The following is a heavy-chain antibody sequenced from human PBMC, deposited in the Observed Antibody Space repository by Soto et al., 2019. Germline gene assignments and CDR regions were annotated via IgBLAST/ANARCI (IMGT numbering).Heavy chain of an antibody. J-gene: IGHJ6*02. D-gene: IGHD1-7*01. CDR1: GYTFTGQY. Sequence: ASVNVSCKSSGYTFTGQYIHWVRQAPGQGLEWMGWINPNSGDTNYAQKFQGRVTMTRDTSIGTAYMELSSLRSNDTAIYYCARESSGITLYGMDVWGQGTTVTVSS. V-gene: IGHV1-2*02. CDR2: INPNSGDT. CDR3: ARESSGITLYGMDV.